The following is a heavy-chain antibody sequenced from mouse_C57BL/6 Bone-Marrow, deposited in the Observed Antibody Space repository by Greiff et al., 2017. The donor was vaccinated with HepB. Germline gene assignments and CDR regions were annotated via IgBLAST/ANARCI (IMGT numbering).Heavy chain of an antibody. CDR2: IDPNSGGT. V-gene: IGHV1-72*01. J-gene: IGHJ4*01. D-gene: IGHD2-14*01. Sequence: QVQLKQPGAELVKPGASVKLSCKASGYTFTSYWMHWVKQRPGRGLEWIGRIDPNSGGTKYNEKFKSKATLTVDKPSSTAYMQLSSLTSEDSAVYYCARIGTRAMDYWGQGTSVTVSS. CDR1: GYTFTSYW. CDR3: ARIGTRAMDY.